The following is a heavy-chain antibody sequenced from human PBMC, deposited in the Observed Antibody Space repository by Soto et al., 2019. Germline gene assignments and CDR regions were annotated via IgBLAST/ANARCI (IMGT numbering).Heavy chain of an antibody. CDR1: GYSFIRYW. J-gene: IGHJ4*02. D-gene: IGHD1-1*01. Sequence: PGESLKISCNTSGYSFIRYWIGWVRQTPGKGLEWMGIIYPGDSDTRYSPSFQGQVTISVDRSISTAYLQWSSLKASDTAMYYCASLSLGEQPFDYWGQGTLVTVSS. CDR3: ASLSLGEQPFDY. V-gene: IGHV5-51*01. CDR2: IYPGDSDT.